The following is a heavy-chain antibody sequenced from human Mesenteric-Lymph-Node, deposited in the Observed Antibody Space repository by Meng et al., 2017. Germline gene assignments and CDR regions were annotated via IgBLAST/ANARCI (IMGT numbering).Heavy chain of an antibody. D-gene: IGHD6-19*01. CDR3: ARVGQWLPIDY. CDR2: IYHSGST. CDR1: SGSISSSSW. V-gene: IGHV4-4*02. Sequence: QVQLQEAGPGLVTPSGSFSRAISVCSGSISSSSWWSWGRQPPVKGLELIGEIYHSGSTNYNPSLKSRVTISVDKSKNQFSLNLSSVTAAATAVYYCARVGQWLPIDYWGQGTLVTVSS. J-gene: IGHJ4*02.